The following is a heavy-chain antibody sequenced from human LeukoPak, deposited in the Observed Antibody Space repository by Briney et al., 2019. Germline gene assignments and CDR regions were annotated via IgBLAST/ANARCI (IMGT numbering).Heavy chain of an antibody. CDR1: GGTFSGYY. V-gene: IGHV4-34*01. J-gene: IGHJ4*02. Sequence: SETLSLTCAVYGGTFSGYYWSWIRQPPGKRLEWGGESNDSGGTNYNPSLKSRVTISADKSKNQVSLRLTSVTAADTAVYYCASILGGSYFDYWGQGTLVTVSS. CDR2: SNDSGGT. D-gene: IGHD3-16*01. CDR3: ASILGGSYFDY.